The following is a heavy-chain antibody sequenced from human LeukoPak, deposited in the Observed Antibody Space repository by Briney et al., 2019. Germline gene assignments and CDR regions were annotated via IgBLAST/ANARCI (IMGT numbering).Heavy chain of an antibody. J-gene: IGHJ4*02. D-gene: IGHD3-9*01. CDR3: ARDYDILTGYFTLDY. CDR1: GFTFSNYN. Sequence: NPGGSLRLSCAASGFTFSNYNMNWVRQAPGKGLEWVSSISGSSTYISYADSVKGRFTISRDNANYSLYLQMNSLRAEDTAVYYCARDYDILTGYFTLDYWGQGTLVTVSS. V-gene: IGHV3-21*01. CDR2: ISGSSTYI.